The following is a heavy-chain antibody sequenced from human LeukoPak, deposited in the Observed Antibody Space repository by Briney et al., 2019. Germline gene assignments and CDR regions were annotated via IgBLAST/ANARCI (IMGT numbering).Heavy chain of an antibody. J-gene: IGHJ3*02. CDR1: GYSFTSYW. Sequence: GESLKISCKGSGYSFTSYWIGWVRQMPGKGLGWMGIIYPGDSDTRYSPSFQGQVTISADKSISTAYLQWSSLKASDTAMYYCARKGYYYDSSGYYHSAFDIWGQGTMVTVSS. CDR3: ARKGYYYDSSGYYHSAFDI. CDR2: IYPGDSDT. V-gene: IGHV5-51*01. D-gene: IGHD3-22*01.